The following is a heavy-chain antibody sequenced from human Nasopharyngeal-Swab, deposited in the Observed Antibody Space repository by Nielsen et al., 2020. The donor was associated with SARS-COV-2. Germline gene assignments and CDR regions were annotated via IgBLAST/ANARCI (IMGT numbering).Heavy chain of an antibody. CDR1: GFTFSDYY. D-gene: IGHD7-27*01. CDR3: ARDRANWDFDY. J-gene: IGHJ4*02. V-gene: IGHV3-11*04. CDR2: ISGSGGTI. Sequence: GESLKISSAASGFTFSDYYMSWIRQAPGKGLEYISYISGSGGTIYYGDSMKGRFTISRDNAKNSLYLQMNSLRAEDTAVYYCARDRANWDFDYWGQGTLVTVSS.